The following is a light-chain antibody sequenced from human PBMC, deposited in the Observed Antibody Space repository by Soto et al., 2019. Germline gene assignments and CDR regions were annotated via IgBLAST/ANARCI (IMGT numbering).Light chain of an antibody. V-gene: IGKV3-15*01. J-gene: IGKJ1*01. CDR2: GAS. Sequence: ERVMAQPPATLCVAPGERATLSGRASQSVTTNMAWYQQKPGQAPRLLIYGASTRATGIPARFSGSGSGTDFTLTISSLQSEDFAVYYCQQYNNWPPWPFGQGAKV. CDR1: QSVTTN. CDR3: QQYNNWPPWP.